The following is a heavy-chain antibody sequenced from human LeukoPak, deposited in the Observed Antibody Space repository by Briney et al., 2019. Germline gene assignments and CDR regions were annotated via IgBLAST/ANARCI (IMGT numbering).Heavy chain of an antibody. V-gene: IGHV3-30*02. J-gene: IGHJ4*02. CDR2: IRYDGSNK. Sequence: PGGSLRLSCAASGFTFSSYSMNWVRQAPGKGLEWVAFIRYDGSNKYYADSVKGRFTISRDNSKNTLYLQMNSLRAEDTAVYYCAKDLGGYSYGNYYFDYWGQGTLVTVSS. CDR1: GFTFSSYS. D-gene: IGHD5-18*01. CDR3: AKDLGGYSYGNYYFDY.